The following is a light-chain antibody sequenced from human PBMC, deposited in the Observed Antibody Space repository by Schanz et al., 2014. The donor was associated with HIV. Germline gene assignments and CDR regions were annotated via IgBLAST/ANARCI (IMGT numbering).Light chain of an antibody. CDR3: SSYTSSSTWV. CDR2: EVI. CDR1: SSDVGGYNH. Sequence: QSALTQPPSASGSPGQSVTISCTGTSSDVGGYNHVSWYQQHPGKAPKLMIYEVIKRPSGVSNRFSGSKSGTSASLAISGLQSEDEADYYCSSYTSSSTWVFGGGTKLTVL. J-gene: IGLJ3*02. V-gene: IGLV2-14*01.